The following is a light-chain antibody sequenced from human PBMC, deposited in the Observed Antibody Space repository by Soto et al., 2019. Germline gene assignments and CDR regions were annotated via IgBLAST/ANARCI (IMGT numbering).Light chain of an antibody. CDR3: QKDGCAPFC. CDR1: QGMSNF. V-gene: IGKV1-27*01. Sequence: DIQMTQPPSSLSASVGDRVTITCRASQGMSNFLAWYQQKPGKVPMVLIYAASTLQAGVPSRFSGCGSVTDFTLTISGLYPEDVATYYCQKDGCAPFCVGPGIIVDI. CDR2: AAS. J-gene: IGKJ3*01.